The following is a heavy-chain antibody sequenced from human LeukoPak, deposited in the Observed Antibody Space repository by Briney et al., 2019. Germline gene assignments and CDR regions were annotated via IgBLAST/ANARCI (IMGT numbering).Heavy chain of an antibody. J-gene: IGHJ4*02. Sequence: SETLSLTCTVSGGAIRSHYWNWIRQPAGKGLKWIGRIYSSGYTNDNPFLKSRITMSVDMSKNQFSLRLNSVTAADTAVYYCARGEHSVDSWGQGMLVTVSS. CDR2: IYSSGYT. CDR1: GGAIRSHY. D-gene: IGHD1/OR15-1a*01. CDR3: ARGEHSVDS. V-gene: IGHV4-4*07.